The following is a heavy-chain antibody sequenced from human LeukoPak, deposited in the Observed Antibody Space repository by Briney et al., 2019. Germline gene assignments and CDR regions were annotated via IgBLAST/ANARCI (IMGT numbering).Heavy chain of an antibody. J-gene: IGHJ4*02. CDR1: GFTFSSYW. D-gene: IGHD4-17*01. CDR3: ARETGTNVFDY. V-gene: IGHV3-7*03. CDR2: IKQDGSEK. Sequence: GSLRLSCAASGFTFSSYWMRWVRQAPGKGLEWVANIKQDGSEKYYVDSVKGRFTISRDNAKNSLYLQMNSLRAEDTAVYYCARETGTNVFDYWGRGTLVTVSS.